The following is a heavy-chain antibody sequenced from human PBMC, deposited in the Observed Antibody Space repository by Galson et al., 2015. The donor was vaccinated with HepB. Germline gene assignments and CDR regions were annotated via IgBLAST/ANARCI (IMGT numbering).Heavy chain of an antibody. V-gene: IGHV2-70*04. CDR1: GFSLRTSGMR. CDR2: IDWDDDK. CDR3: ARASIVGATNAFDI. D-gene: IGHD1-26*01. J-gene: IGHJ3*02. Sequence: PALVKPTQTLTLTCTYSGFSLRTSGMRVTWIRQPPGRALEWLARIDWDDDKFYNPSLNARLTISKDTSKNQVVLTMTNMDPVDTATYYCARASIVGATNAFDIWGQGTMVTVSS.